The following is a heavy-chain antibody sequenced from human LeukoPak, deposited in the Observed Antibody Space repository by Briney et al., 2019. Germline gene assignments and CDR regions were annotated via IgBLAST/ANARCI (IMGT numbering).Heavy chain of an antibody. D-gene: IGHD6-6*01. J-gene: IGHJ4*02. CDR1: GFTFTNAW. CDR3: LTHSTSSAPNY. CDR2: IKTKTEGGTA. Sequence: GGSLRLSCAASGFTFTNAWMSWVRQAPGKGREWVGRIKTKTEGGTADYAAPVKGRFTISRDDSENTLYLLMNSLKTEDTALYYCLTHSTSSAPNYWGQGTLVTVSS. V-gene: IGHV3-15*01.